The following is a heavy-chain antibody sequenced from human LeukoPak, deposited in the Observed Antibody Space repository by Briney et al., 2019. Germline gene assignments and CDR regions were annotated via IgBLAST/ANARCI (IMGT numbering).Heavy chain of an antibody. J-gene: IGHJ6*02. CDR1: GYTFTSYA. V-gene: IGHV7-4-1*02. Sequence: ASVKVSCKASGYTFTSYAMNWVRQAPGQGLEWMGRINTNTGNPTYAQGFTGRFVFSLDTSVSTAYLQISSLKAEDTAVYYCARVAPEGIAARLYYYYGMDVWGQGTTVTVSS. CDR3: ARVAPEGIAARLYYYYGMDV. D-gene: IGHD6-6*01. CDR2: INTNTGNP.